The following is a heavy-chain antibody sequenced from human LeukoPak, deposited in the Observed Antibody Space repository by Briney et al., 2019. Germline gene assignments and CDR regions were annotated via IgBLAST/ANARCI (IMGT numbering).Heavy chain of an antibody. V-gene: IGHV3-30*18. Sequence: GGSLRLSCAASGFTFSSYGMHWVRQAPGKGLEWVAVISYDGSNKYYADSVKGRFTISRDNSKNTLYLQMNSQRAEDTAVYYCAKGQWASGSYPFDWGQGTLVTVSS. CDR3: AKGQWASGSYPFD. CDR1: GFTFSSYG. D-gene: IGHD1-26*01. J-gene: IGHJ4*02. CDR2: ISYDGSNK.